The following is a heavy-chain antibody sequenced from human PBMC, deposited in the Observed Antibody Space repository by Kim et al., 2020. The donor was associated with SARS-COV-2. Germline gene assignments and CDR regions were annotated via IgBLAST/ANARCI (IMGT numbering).Heavy chain of an antibody. D-gene: IGHD1-26*01. V-gene: IGHV3-30*03. Sequence: GGSLRLSCAASGFTFSSYGMHWVRQAPGKGLEWVAVISYDGSNKYYADSVKGRFTISRDNSKNTLYLQMNSLRAEDTAVYYCRWELLNGDAGGLSYYFDFWGQGTLVTVSS. J-gene: IGHJ4*02. CDR2: ISYDGSNK. CDR1: GFTFSSYG. CDR3: RWELLNGDAGGLSYYFDF.